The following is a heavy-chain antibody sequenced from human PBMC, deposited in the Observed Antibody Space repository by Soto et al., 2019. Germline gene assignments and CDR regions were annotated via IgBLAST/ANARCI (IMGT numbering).Heavy chain of an antibody. J-gene: IGHJ4*02. V-gene: IGHV1-58*01. D-gene: IGHD3-16*01. CDR3: AAELGGYIYGFARH. Sequence: QMQLVQSGPEVKKPGTSVKVSCKTSGFTCSSSAVHSVRQSRGHRHQWIGWIDVGSANANYAQMLQERVTTSRDMSTSTAYMELSSLRPEDTAVYYCAAELGGYIYGFARHWGPGTLVTVSS. CDR1: GFTCSSSA. CDR2: IDVGSANA.